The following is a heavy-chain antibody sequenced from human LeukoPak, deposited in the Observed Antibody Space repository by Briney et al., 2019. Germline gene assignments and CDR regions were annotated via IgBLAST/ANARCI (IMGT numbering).Heavy chain of an antibody. Sequence: ASVKVSCKASGYTFTGYYMHWVRQAPGHGIDWMGWINPNSGGTNYAQKFQGWVTMTRDTSISTAYMELSRLRSDDTAVYYCARDTEATSPLGYFDYWGQGTLVTVSS. J-gene: IGHJ4*02. D-gene: IGHD5-24*01. V-gene: IGHV1-2*04. CDR1: GYTFTGYY. CDR3: ARDTEATSPLGYFDY. CDR2: INPNSGGT.